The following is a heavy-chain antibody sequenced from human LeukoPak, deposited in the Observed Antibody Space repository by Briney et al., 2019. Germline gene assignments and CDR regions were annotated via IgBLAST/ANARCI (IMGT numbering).Heavy chain of an antibody. CDR3: ARGNNSSSWPFDY. V-gene: IGHV4-59*01. CDR1: GGSISSYY. CDR2: IYYSGST. J-gene: IGHJ4*02. Sequence: PSETLSLTCTVSGGSISSYYWSWIRQPPGKGLEWTGYIYYSGSTNYNPSLKSRATISVDTSKNQFSLRLSSVTAADTAVYYCARGNNSSSWPFDYWGQGTLVTVSS. D-gene: IGHD6-6*01.